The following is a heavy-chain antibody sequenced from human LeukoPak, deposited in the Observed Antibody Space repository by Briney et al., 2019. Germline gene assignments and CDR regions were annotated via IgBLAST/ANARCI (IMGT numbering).Heavy chain of an antibody. Sequence: GESLKISCKGSGYSFTSYWIGWVRQMPGKGLEWMGWINPNSGGTNYAQKFQGWVTMTRDTSISTAYMELSRLRSDDTAVYYCARGDGYTIPDYWGQGTLVTVSS. CDR3: ARGDGYTIPDY. V-gene: IGHV1-2*04. CDR2: INPNSGGT. CDR1: GYSFTSYW. J-gene: IGHJ4*02. D-gene: IGHD5-24*01.